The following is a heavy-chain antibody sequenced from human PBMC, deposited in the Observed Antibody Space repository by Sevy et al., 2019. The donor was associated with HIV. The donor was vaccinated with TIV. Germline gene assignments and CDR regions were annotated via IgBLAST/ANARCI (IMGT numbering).Heavy chain of an antibody. D-gene: IGHD2-8*02. CDR2: LIGGGSRT. J-gene: IGHJ6*02. V-gene: IGHV3-23*01. CDR1: GFPFSNFA. Sequence: GGSLRLSCAASGFPFSNFAMSWVRQAPGKGLEWVSTLIGGGSRTYYADSVTGRFIISRDNSRHTLYLQMNSLRAEDTAIYYCVKRRVQSGLSGGGANYGMDVCGRGTTVTVSS. CDR3: VKRRVQSGLSGGGANYGMDV.